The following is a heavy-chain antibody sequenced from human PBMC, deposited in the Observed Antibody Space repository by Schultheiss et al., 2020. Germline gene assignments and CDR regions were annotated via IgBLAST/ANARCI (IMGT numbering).Heavy chain of an antibody. D-gene: IGHD2-2*02. CDR2: ISWNSGSI. V-gene: IGHV3-9*01. CDR3: AKHHCSSTSCYKDYFDY. CDR1: GFTFDDYA. J-gene: IGHJ4*02. Sequence: SLRLSCAASGFTFDDYAMHWVRQAPGKGLEWVSGISWNSGSIGYADSVKGRFTISRDNAKNSLYLQMNSLRAEDTALYYCAKHHCSSTSCYKDYFDYWGKGTLVTVSS.